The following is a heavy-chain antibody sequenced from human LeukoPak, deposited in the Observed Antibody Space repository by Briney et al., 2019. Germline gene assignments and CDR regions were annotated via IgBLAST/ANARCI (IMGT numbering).Heavy chain of an antibody. CDR2: IYYSGST. Sequence: SETLSLTCTVSGGSISIYYWSWIRQPPGKGLEWIGYIYYSGSTNYNPSLKSRVTISVDTSKNQFSLKLSSVTAADTAVYYCARQHRNLRGYSSSWYPFYFDYWGQGTLVTVSS. CDR1: GGSISIYY. V-gene: IGHV4-59*08. CDR3: ARQHRNLRGYSSSWYPFYFDY. J-gene: IGHJ4*02. D-gene: IGHD6-13*01.